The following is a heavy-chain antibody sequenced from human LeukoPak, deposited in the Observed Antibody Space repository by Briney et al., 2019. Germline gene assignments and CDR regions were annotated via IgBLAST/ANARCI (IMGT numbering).Heavy chain of an antibody. Sequence: ASVKVSCKASGYTFTGCYMHWVRQAPGQGLEWMGWINPNSGGTNYAQKFQGRVTMTRDTSISTAYMELSRLRSDDTAVYYCARDVNYCSSTSCYVNWFDPWGQGTLVTVSP. J-gene: IGHJ5*02. V-gene: IGHV1-2*02. CDR2: INPNSGGT. CDR1: GYTFTGCY. CDR3: ARDVNYCSSTSCYVNWFDP. D-gene: IGHD2-2*01.